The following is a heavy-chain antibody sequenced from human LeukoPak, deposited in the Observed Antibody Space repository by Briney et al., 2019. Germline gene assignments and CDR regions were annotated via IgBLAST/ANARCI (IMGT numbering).Heavy chain of an antibody. D-gene: IGHD2-15*01. CDR2: IYFSET. CDR3: ASPSKLVLSRGGFDI. CDR1: GGSSSDTTYY. J-gene: IGHJ3*02. V-gene: IGHV4-39*01. Sequence: KPSETLSLTCTVSGGSSSDTTYYWTWIRQPPGEGLEWIASIYFSETKYNPSLKSRVTISGDTSKNQFSLKLSSVTAADTAVYYCASPSKLVLSRGGFDIWGQGTMVTVSS.